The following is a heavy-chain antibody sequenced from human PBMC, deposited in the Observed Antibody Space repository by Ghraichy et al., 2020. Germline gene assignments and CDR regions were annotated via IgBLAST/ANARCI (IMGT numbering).Heavy chain of an antibody. CDR3: ATVPGIAAAGRYYYYGMDV. CDR1: GYTLTELS. D-gene: IGHD6-13*01. V-gene: IGHV1-24*01. Sequence: ASVKVSCKVSGYTLTELSMHWVRQAPGKGLEWMGGFDPEDGETIYAQKFQGRVTMTEDTSTDTAYMELSSLRSEDTAVYYCATVPGIAAAGRYYYYGMDVWGQGTTVTVSS. CDR2: FDPEDGET. J-gene: IGHJ6*02.